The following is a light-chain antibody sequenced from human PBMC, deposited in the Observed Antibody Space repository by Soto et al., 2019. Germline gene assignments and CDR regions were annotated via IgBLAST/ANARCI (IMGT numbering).Light chain of an antibody. CDR1: NIGTKS. CDR2: EDS. J-gene: IGLJ1*01. V-gene: IGLV3-21*02. Sequence: SYELTQPPSMSVAPGQTAWITCGGNNIGTKSVHWYQQKPGQAPVLVVYEDSDRPSGIPERFSGSNSGNTATLTIIRVEAGDEADYYCQVWDSSSDQHVFGTGTKLTV. CDR3: QVWDSSSDQHV.